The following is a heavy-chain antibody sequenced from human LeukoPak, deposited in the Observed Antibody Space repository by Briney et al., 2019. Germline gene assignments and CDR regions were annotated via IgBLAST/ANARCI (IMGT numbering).Heavy chain of an antibody. CDR2: ISGSGGST. Sequence: GGSLRLSCAASGFTFSSSAMSWVRQAPGKGLEWVSLISGSGGSTYYADSVKGRFTISRDNSKNTVYLQVNSLRAEDTALYYCAKKRTSTAMVPNLLDYWGQGTLVTVSS. J-gene: IGHJ4*02. D-gene: IGHD5-18*01. CDR3: AKKRTSTAMVPNLLDY. V-gene: IGHV3-23*01. CDR1: GFTFSSSA.